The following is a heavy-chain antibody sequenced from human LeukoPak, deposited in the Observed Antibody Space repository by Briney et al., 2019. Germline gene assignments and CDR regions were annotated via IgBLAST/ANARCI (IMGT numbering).Heavy chain of an antibody. Sequence: GASVKVSCKASGYTFTSYYMHWVRQAPGQGLEWMGIINPSGGSTSYAQKFQGRVTMTRDTSTSTVYMELSSLRSEDTAVYYCASETIRGYCSSTSCYTGDDYRGQGTLVTVSS. D-gene: IGHD2-2*02. V-gene: IGHV1-46*01. CDR2: INPSGGST. J-gene: IGHJ4*02. CDR1: GYTFTSYY. CDR3: ASETIRGYCSSTSCYTGDDY.